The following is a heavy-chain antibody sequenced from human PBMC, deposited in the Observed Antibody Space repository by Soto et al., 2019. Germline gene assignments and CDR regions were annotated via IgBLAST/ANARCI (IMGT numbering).Heavy chain of an antibody. J-gene: IGHJ4*02. CDR2: IDYSGST. CDR1: GGSISSYY. CDR3: ARHVHNQGYEYYFAS. V-gene: IGHV4-59*08. D-gene: IGHD3-3*01. Sequence: PSETLSLTCTVSGGSISSYYWSWIRQPPGKGLEWIGTIDYSGSTYYNPSLKSRITIALDTSKNQISLRLSSVTAADTAVYYCARHVHNQGYEYYFASWGQGTLVTVSS.